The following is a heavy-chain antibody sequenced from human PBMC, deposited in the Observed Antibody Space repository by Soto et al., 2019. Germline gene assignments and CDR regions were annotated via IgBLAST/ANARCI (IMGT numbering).Heavy chain of an antibody. D-gene: IGHD3-22*01. CDR3: AKDVRDSSGYYYQPLDY. J-gene: IGHJ4*02. Sequence: EVQLLESGGGLVQPGGSLRLSCAASGFTFSNYAMSWVRQAPGKGLEWVSAISGSTISTYYADSVKGRFTISRDNSKNTLYLQMNSLRAEDTAVYYCAKDVRDSSGYYYQPLDYWGQGTLVTVSS. V-gene: IGHV3-23*01. CDR2: ISGSTIST. CDR1: GFTFSNYA.